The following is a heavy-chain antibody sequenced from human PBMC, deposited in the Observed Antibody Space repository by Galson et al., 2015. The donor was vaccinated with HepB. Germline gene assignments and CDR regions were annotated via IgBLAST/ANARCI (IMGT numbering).Heavy chain of an antibody. V-gene: IGHV1-18*01. CDR3: ARDSRLELQLNNYYSYGMDV. D-gene: IGHD1-7*01. CDR2: FSGYDGST. CDR1: GYSFSNYG. Sequence: SVKVSCKASGYSFSNYGLSWIRQAPGPGLEWMGWFSGYDGSTNYAQKFQGRVTMTADASTGTAYLELTNLRSDDTAVYYCARDSRLELQLNNYYSYGMDVWGQGTAVVVS. J-gene: IGHJ6*02.